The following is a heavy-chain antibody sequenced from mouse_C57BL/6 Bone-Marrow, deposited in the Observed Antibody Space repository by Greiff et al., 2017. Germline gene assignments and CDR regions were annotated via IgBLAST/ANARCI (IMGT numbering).Heavy chain of an antibody. V-gene: IGHV1-55*01. D-gene: IGHD1-1*01. CDR3: ARCGRTVVATDAMDY. CDR2: IYPGSGST. CDR1: GYTFTSYW. Sequence: QVQLQQPGAELVKPGASVKMSCKASGYTFTSYWITWVKQRPGQGLEWIGDIYPGSGSTNYNEKFKSKATLTVDTSSSTAYMQLSSLTSEDSAVYYWARCGRTVVATDAMDYWGQGTSVTVSS. J-gene: IGHJ4*01.